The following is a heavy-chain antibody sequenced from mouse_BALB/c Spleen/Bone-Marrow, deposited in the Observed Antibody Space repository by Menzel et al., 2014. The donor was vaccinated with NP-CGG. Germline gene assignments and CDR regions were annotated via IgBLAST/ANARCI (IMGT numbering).Heavy chain of an antibody. Sequence: VKLQESGAEVMRPGSSVNISCKASGYAFSNYGMNWVKQRPGQGLEWIGQIYPGDGDTNYNGKFKGRVTLTADKSSSTAYMQLSSLTSEDSAVYFCASVYDYGRGYAMGYWGQGTSVTVSS. J-gene: IGHJ4*01. D-gene: IGHD2-4*01. CDR3: ASVYDYGRGYAMGY. V-gene: IGHV1-80*01. CDR1: GYAFSNYG. CDR2: IYPGDGDT.